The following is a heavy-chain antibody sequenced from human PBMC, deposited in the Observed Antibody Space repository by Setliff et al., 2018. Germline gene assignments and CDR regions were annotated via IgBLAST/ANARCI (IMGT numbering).Heavy chain of an antibody. CDR3: ARRAAAHDWFDP. CDR1: GYRFTTNW. D-gene: IGHD2-15*01. CDR2: IYPGDSDT. Sequence: GESLKISCKGSGYRFTTNWIGWVRQMPGKGLEWMGIIYPGDSDTIYSPSFQGQVTISADKTLSTAYLQWSSLKASDTAIYYCARRAAAHDWFDPWGQGTLVTVSS. V-gene: IGHV5-51*01. J-gene: IGHJ5*02.